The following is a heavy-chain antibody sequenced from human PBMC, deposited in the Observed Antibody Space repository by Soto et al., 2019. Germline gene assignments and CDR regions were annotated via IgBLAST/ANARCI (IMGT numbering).Heavy chain of an antibody. J-gene: IGHJ4*02. CDR2: IYYSGST. V-gene: IGHV4-61*01. CDR1: GGSVTSGSYY. D-gene: IGHD6-19*01. Sequence: QVQLQESGPGLVKPSETLSLTCTVSGGSVTSGSYYWSWIRQPPGKGLEWIGYIYYSGSTNYTPSLKSRSAISVVTSKTQSSLKLGSVTAADTAVYYCARDQGIAVAVFDYWGQGTLVTVSS. CDR3: ARDQGIAVAVFDY.